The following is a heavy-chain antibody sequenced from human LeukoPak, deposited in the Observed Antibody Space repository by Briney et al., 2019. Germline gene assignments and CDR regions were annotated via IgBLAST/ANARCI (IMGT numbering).Heavy chain of an antibody. J-gene: IGHJ4*02. CDR1: GGSFSGYY. CDR2: INHSGST. Sequence: SETLSLTCAVYGGSFSGYYWSWIRQPPGKGLEWIGEINHSGSTNYNPSLKSRVTISVDTSKNQFSLKLSSMTAADTAVYYCARLVDSSGYYWGQGTLVTVSS. CDR3: ARLVDSSGYY. V-gene: IGHV4-34*01. D-gene: IGHD3-22*01.